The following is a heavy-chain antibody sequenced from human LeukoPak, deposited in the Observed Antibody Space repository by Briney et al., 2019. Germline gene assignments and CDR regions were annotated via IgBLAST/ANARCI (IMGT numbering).Heavy chain of an antibody. J-gene: IGHJ4*02. Sequence: SETLSLACTVSSGSISSYYWSWIRQPAGKGLEWIGYIYHSGSTYYNPSLKSRVTISVDRSKNQFSLKLSSVTAADTAVYYCARGVVAARYFDYWGQGTLVTVSS. D-gene: IGHD2-15*01. CDR3: ARGVVAARYFDY. CDR2: IYHSGST. CDR1: SGSISSYY. V-gene: IGHV4-59*06.